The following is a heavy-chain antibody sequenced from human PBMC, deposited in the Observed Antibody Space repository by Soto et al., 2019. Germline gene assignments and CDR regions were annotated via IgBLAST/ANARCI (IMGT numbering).Heavy chain of an antibody. CDR1: GYTFTGYY. Sequence: ASVKVSCKASGYTFTGYYMHWVRQAPGQGLEWMGWINPNSGGTNYAQKFQGRVTMTRDTSISTAYMELSRLRSGDTAVYYCARGVGYIVVVPAANYYYGMDVWGQGTTVTVSS. CDR3: ARGVGYIVVVPAANYYYGMDV. J-gene: IGHJ6*02. V-gene: IGHV1-2*02. D-gene: IGHD2-2*01. CDR2: INPNSGGT.